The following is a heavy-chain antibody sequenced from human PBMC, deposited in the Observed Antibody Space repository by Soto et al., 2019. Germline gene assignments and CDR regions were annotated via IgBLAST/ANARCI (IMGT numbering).Heavy chain of an antibody. D-gene: IGHD3-22*01. J-gene: IGHJ6*02. CDR2: IYYSGST. V-gene: IGHV4-31*03. Sequence: SETLSLTCTVSGGSISSGGYYWSWIRQHPGKGMEWIGYIYYSGSTYYNPSLKIRVTISVDTSKNQFSLKLSSVTAADTAVYYCARDYYDSSGYSYYYYGMDVWGQGTTVTVSS. CDR3: ARDYYDSSGYSYYYYGMDV. CDR1: GGSISSGGYY.